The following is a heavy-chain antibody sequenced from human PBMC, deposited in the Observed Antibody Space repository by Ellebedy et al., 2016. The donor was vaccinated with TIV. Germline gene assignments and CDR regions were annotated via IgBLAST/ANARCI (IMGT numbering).Heavy chain of an antibody. J-gene: IGHJ6*03. D-gene: IGHD4-23*01. CDR1: GYTFTSYY. V-gene: IGHV1-46*01. CDR2: INPSGGST. Sequence: ASVKVSCXASGYTFTSYYMHWVRQAPGQGLEWMGIINPSGGSTSYAQKFQGRVTMTRDTSTSTVYMELSSLRSEDTAVYYCARDLYGGNSYPQYYYYYMDVWGKGTTVTVSS. CDR3: ARDLYGGNSYPQYYYYYMDV.